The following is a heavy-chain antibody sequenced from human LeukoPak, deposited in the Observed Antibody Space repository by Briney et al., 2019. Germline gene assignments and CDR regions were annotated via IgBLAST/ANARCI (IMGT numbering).Heavy chain of an antibody. CDR1: GFTFSSYG. CDR3: GRDPVDY. CDR2: ISRSGKNI. V-gene: IGHV3-48*04. J-gene: IGHJ4*02. Sequence: PGGSLRLSCAASGFTFSSYGMHWVRQAPGKGLEWVSYISRSGKNIYYADSVKGRFTISRDNARNSLFLQMNSLRVEDTAVYYCGRDPVDYWGQGTLVTVSS.